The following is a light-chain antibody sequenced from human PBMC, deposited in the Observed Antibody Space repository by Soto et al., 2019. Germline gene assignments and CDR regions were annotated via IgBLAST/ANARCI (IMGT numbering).Light chain of an antibody. CDR1: SSDIGGYNY. CDR3: SSFTSSNTHVV. J-gene: IGLJ2*01. V-gene: IGLV2-14*01. CDR2: DVS. Sequence: QSVLTQPASVSGSPGQSITISCTGTSSDIGGYNYVSWYQQHPGKAPKLMIYDVSNRPSGVSNRFSGSKSGNTASLTISGLQAEDEADYYCSSFTSSNTHVVLGGGTKLTVL.